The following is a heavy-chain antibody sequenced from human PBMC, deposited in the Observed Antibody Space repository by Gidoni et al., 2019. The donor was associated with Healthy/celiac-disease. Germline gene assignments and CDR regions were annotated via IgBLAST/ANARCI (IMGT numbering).Heavy chain of an antibody. D-gene: IGHD3-22*01. Sequence: EVQLVESGGGLVQPGGSLRLSCAASGFTFSRYWLSWVRQAPGKGLEWVANIKQDGSEKYYVDSVKGRFTSSRDNAKNSLYLQMNSLRAEDTAVYYCARIAKPDYYDSSGYDYYYYYGMDVWGQGTTVTVSS. CDR3: ARIAKPDYYDSSGYDYYYYYGMDV. V-gene: IGHV3-7*01. CDR1: GFTFSRYW. J-gene: IGHJ6*02. CDR2: IKQDGSEK.